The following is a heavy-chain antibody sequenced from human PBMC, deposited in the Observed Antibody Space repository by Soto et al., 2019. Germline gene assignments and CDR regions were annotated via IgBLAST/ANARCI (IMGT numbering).Heavy chain of an antibody. J-gene: IGHJ4*02. Sequence: HPGGSLRLSCAASGFTFSSYWMHWVRQAPGKGPVWVSRINSDGSSTSYADSVKGRFTISRDNAKNTLYLQMNSLRAEDTAVYYCARHSSAWSHTTHWGQGTLVTVSS. CDR3: ARHSSAWSHTTH. D-gene: IGHD6-19*01. CDR2: INSDGSST. CDR1: GFTFSSYW. V-gene: IGHV3-74*01.